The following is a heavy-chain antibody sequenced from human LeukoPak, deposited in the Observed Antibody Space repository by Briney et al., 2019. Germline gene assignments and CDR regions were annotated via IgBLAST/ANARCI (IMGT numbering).Heavy chain of an antibody. CDR1: GFTFSSYW. D-gene: IGHD5-24*01. Sequence: GGSLRLSCTASGFTFSSYWMHWVRQVRGKGLVRVSRINSDGGSTSYADSVKGRFTISRDNAKNTLYLQMNSLRAEDTAVYYCARRIQGMAPYYFDYWGQGTLVTVSS. J-gene: IGHJ4*02. CDR2: INSDGGST. CDR3: ARRIQGMAPYYFDY. V-gene: IGHV3-74*01.